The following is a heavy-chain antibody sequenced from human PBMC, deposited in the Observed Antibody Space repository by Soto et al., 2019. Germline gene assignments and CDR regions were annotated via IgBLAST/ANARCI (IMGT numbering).Heavy chain of an antibody. CDR1: GFTFSSYA. CDR2: IISGGKT. D-gene: IGHD3-3*01. V-gene: IGHV3-23*01. CDR3: AKDPSSRSVLVCYFDL. Sequence: EVQLLESGGGLVQPGGSLRLSCAASGFTFSSYAMSWLRQAPGKGLEWVSTIISGGKTYYEDSVKGRFTISRDNTKHTLYLELYCVRADDTAVYYCAKDPSSRSVLVCYFDLWGRGTLFTVS. J-gene: IGHJ2*01.